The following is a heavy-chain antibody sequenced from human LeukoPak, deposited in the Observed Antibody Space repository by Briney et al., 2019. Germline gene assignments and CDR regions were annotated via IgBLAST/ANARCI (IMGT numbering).Heavy chain of an antibody. V-gene: IGHV4-30-4*01. J-gene: IGHJ4*02. CDR3: ARGWGAGGARWLRPRYDY. CDR1: GGSISSGDYY. Sequence: SQTLSLTCPVSGGSISSGDYYGSWIRQPPGKGLEWSGYIYCSGSTYYSPSLKSRVTMTRDTSKTQFSVKLSSVTSAGTAVYYGARGWGAGGARWLRPRYDYWGQGTLVTVSS. D-gene: IGHD5-12*01. CDR2: IYCSGST.